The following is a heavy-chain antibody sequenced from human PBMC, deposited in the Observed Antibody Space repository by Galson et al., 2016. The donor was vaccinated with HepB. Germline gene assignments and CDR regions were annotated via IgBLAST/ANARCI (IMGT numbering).Heavy chain of an antibody. CDR1: GFSLLTNGVG. CDR2: IYWDEDQ. CDR3: ARLTWRGRDSRGNLFLFDY. Sequence: PALVKPTQTLTLACTFSGFSLLTNGVGVGWIRQTPGQALEWLALIYWDEDQRYSPPLRSRLTITKDIRKNQVVLTMTDIDPVDAGTFYCARLTWRGRDSRGNLFLFDYWGQGIRVTVSS. D-gene: IGHD4-23*01. J-gene: IGHJ4*02. V-gene: IGHV2-5*02.